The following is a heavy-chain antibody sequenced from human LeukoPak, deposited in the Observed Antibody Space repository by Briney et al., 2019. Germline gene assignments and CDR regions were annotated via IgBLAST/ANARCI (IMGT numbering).Heavy chain of an antibody. CDR3: ARDRSNYGHKQGVGY. V-gene: IGHV1-2*02. D-gene: IGHD5-24*01. CDR1: GYTFTGYY. J-gene: IGHJ4*02. Sequence: ASVKVSCKASGYTFTGYYMHWVRQAPGQGLEWMGWINPNSGGTNYAQKFQGRVTMTRDTSISTAYMELRRLRSDDTAVYYCARDRSNYGHKQGVGYWGQGTLVTVSS. CDR2: INPNSGGT.